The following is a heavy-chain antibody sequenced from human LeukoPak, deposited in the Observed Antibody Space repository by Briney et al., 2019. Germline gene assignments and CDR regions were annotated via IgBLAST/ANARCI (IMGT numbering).Heavy chain of an antibody. J-gene: IGHJ4*02. D-gene: IGHD3-9*01. CDR3: ARSTSSEYDIYHFDY. V-gene: IGHV3-21*06. CDR1: GFTFSSYS. Sequence: GGSLRLSCEASGFTFSSYSMSWVRQPPGKGLGWVSSISSGGTYIPYADSVKGRFTISRDNAKNSLYLQMNSLRAEDTAVYYCARSTSSEYDIYHFDYWGQGTLVTVSS. CDR2: ISSGGTYI.